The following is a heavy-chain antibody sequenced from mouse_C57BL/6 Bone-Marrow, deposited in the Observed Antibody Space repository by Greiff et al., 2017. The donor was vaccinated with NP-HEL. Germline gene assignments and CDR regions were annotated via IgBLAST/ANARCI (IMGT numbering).Heavy chain of an antibody. J-gene: IGHJ4*01. CDR3: AAYYSNSL. CDR1: GYTFTDYY. CDR2: IYPGSGNT. Sequence: VQLQQSGAELVRPGASVKLSCKASGYTFTDYYINWVKQRPGQGLEWIARIYPGSGNTYYNEKFKGKATLTAEKSSSTAYMQLSSLTSEDSAVYFCAAYYSNSLWGQGTSVTVCS. D-gene: IGHD2-5*01. V-gene: IGHV1-76*01.